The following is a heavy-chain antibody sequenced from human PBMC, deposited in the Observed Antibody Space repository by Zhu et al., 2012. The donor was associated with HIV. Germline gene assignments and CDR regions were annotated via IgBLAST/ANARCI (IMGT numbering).Heavy chain of an antibody. D-gene: IGHD6-19*01. CDR2: IYYSGST. V-gene: IGHV4-39*07. CDR3: ARHSGTISSGWYVVGDYFDY. Sequence: QVQLQESGPGLVKPSETLSLTCTVSGGSISSSSYYWGWIRQPPGKGLEWIGSIYYSGSTYYNPSLKSRVTISVDTSKNQFSLKLSSVTAADTAVYYCARHSGTISSGWYVVGDYFDYWGQGTLVTVSS. CDR1: GGSISSSSYY. J-gene: IGHJ4*02.